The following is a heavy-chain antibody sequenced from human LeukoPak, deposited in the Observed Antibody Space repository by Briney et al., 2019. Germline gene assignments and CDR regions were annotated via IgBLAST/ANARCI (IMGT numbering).Heavy chain of an antibody. CDR2: IYYSGST. Sequence: PSETLSLTCTVSGGSISSGGYYWSWIRQHPGKGLEWIGYIYYSGSTYYNPSLKSRVTISVDTSKNQFSLKLSSVTAADTAVYYCVRRMVGAIRPFDYWGQGTLVTVSS. J-gene: IGHJ4*02. V-gene: IGHV4-30-4*08. CDR1: GGSISSGGYY. D-gene: IGHD1-26*01. CDR3: VRRMVGAIRPFDY.